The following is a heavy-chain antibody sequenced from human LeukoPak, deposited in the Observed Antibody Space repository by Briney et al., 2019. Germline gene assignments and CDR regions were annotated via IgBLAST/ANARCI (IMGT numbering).Heavy chain of an antibody. J-gene: IGHJ4*02. CDR3: ARGGTYFGAGYYNY. Sequence: GGSLRLSCAASGFTFSDHYMDWVRQAPGKGLERVGRIRNKANSYTTEYAASVKGRLIISRDDSKNSLYLQMNSLKIEDTAVYYCARGGTYFGAGYYNYWGQGTLVTVSS. V-gene: IGHV3-72*01. CDR1: GFTFSDHY. CDR2: IRNKANSYTT. D-gene: IGHD3-10*01.